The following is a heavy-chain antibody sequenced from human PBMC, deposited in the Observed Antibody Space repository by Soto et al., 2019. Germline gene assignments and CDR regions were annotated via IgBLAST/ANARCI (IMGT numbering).Heavy chain of an antibody. CDR1: GFTFSSYW. CDR3: ARESPGDDAFDI. V-gene: IGHV3-7*01. Sequence: EVQLVESGGGLVQRGGSLRLSCAASGFTFSSYWMSWVRQAPGKGLEWVANIKLDGSVHEYVDSVKGRFTISRDNVKNSLYLQMNSLRAEDTAVYYCARESPGDDAFDIWGQGTMVTVSS. J-gene: IGHJ3*02. CDR2: IKLDGSVH. D-gene: IGHD1-26*01.